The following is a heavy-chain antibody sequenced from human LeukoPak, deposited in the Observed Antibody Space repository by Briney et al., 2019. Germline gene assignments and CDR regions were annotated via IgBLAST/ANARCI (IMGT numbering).Heavy chain of an antibody. V-gene: IGHV1-2*02. CDR3: ARRYCSGGSCYDGMDV. CDR1: GYTFTGYY. J-gene: IGHJ6*02. CDR2: INPNSGGT. D-gene: IGHD2-15*01. Sequence: ASVKVSCEASGYTFTGYYMHWVRQAPGQGLEWMGWINPNSGGTNYAQKFQGRVTMTRDTSISTAYMELSRLRSDDTAVYYCARRYCSGGSCYDGMDVWGQGTTVTVSS.